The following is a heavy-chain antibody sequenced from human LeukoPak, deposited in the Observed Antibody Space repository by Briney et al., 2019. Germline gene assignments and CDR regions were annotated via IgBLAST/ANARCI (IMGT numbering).Heavy chain of an antibody. V-gene: IGHV3-74*01. CDR1: GFTFGTYW. CDR3: ATDSYVSGSYYRLFY. Sequence: PGGSLRLSCGASGFTFGTYWMHWVRQAPGKGLVWVSGINSDGGTTTYAVSVKGRFTISRDNAKNTLYLQMNNLRAEDTAIYYCATDSYVSGSYYRLFYWGQGTLVTVSS. CDR2: INSDGGTT. D-gene: IGHD3-10*01. J-gene: IGHJ4*02.